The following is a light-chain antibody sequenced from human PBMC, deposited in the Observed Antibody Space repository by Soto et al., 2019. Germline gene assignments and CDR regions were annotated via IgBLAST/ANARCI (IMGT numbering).Light chain of an antibody. V-gene: IGKV3-15*01. Sequence: EIVMTQSPATLSVSPGERATLSCRASQDVLTNLAWYQQKPGQSARLLIYRASTRATGVPASVSGSGSGTDFTLPISRLQSEDFAVYSCQHYNTWPKMFRQGPNV. CDR2: RAS. CDR1: QDVLTN. J-gene: IGKJ1*01. CDR3: QHYNTWPKM.